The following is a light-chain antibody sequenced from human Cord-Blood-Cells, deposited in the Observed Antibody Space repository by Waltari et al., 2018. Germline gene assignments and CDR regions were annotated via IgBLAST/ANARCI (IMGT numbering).Light chain of an antibody. J-gene: IGKJ2*01. CDR1: QRVLYISNKKNY. CDR2: WAS. Sequence: VLTHSPDSLAVSLGRRATTNCQSDQRVLYISNKKNYLAGYEQQPGQPPKLHIYWASTREYGVTDRFSGSGSGTDFTLTISSMQAEDVAVYYCQQHYSTPYTFGQGPTLEIK. V-gene: IGKV4-1*01. CDR3: QQHYSTPYT.